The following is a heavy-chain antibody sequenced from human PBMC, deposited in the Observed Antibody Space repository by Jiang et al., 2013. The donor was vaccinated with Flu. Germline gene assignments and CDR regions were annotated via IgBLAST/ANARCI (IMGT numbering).Heavy chain of an antibody. CDR2: IYPGDSDT. J-gene: IGHJ3*02. CDR3: ASQGSVVPALVDAFDI. V-gene: IGHV5-51*01. Sequence: QMPGKGLEWMGIIYPGDSDTRYSPSFQGQVTISADKSISTAYLQWSSLKASDTAMYYCASQGSVVPALVDAFDIWGQGTMVTVSS. D-gene: IGHD2-2*01.